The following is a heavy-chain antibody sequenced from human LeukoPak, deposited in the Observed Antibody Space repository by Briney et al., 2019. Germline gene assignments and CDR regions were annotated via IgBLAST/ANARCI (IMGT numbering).Heavy chain of an antibody. D-gene: IGHD4-17*01. CDR1: GGSFSGYY. J-gene: IGHJ6*02. CDR3: ASTTGDFLDV. CDR2: INHSGST. V-gene: IGHV4-34*01. Sequence: SETLSLTCAVYGGSFSGYYWSWIRQPPGKGLEWIGEINHSGSTNYNPSLKSRVTISVDTSKNQFSLKLSSVTAADTAVYYCASTTGDFLDVWGQGTTVTVSS.